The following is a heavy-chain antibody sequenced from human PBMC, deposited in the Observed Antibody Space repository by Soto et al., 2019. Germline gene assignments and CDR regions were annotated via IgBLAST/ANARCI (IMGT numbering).Heavy chain of an antibody. D-gene: IGHD2-2*01. CDR2: IYYSGST. CDR3: ARADCSSTSCYGADAFDI. Sequence: QVQLQESGPGLVKPSQTLSLTCTVSGGSISSGGYYWSWIRQHPGKGLEWIGYIYYSGSTYYNPSLKSRVTIAVDTSNNQFSLKLSSVTAADTAVYYCARADCSSTSCYGADAFDIWGQGTMVTVSS. CDR1: GGSISSGGYY. J-gene: IGHJ3*02. V-gene: IGHV4-31*03.